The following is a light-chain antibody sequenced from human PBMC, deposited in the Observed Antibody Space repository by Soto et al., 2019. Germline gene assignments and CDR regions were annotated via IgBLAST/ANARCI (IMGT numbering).Light chain of an antibody. CDR1: SSNIGKYD. Sequence: QAVVTQPPSVSAAPGQKVTISCSGSSSNIGKYDPSWYQQVPGTAPKLLIYDSTQRPSGIPDRFSASKSGTSAALGITGLQTGDEADYYCAAWDSGLSAVIFGGGTKVTVL. J-gene: IGLJ2*01. CDR3: AAWDSGLSAVI. CDR2: DST. V-gene: IGLV1-51*01.